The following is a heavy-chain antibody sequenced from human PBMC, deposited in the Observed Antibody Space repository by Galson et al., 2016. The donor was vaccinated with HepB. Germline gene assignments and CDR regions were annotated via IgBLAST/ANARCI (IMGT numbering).Heavy chain of an antibody. CDR2: ISYDGSNK. V-gene: IGHV3-30*03. CDR1: GFTFSNYV. D-gene: IGHD1-7*01. J-gene: IGHJ4*02. Sequence: SLRLSCAVSGFTFSNYVMHWVRQPAGKGLEWVAVISYDGSNKYYEDSVKGRFTISRDDSKNTLYLQMNSLIIEDTAVYFCARENYGAEDYWGQGTLVTVSS. CDR3: ARENYGAEDY.